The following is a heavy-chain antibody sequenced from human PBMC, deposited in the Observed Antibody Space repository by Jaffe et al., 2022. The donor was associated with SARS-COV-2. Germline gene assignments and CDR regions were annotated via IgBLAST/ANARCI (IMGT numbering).Heavy chain of an antibody. V-gene: IGHV1-69*01. Sequence: QVQLVQSGAEVKKPGSSVKVSCKASGGTFSSYAISWVRQAPGQGLEWMGGIIPIFGTANYAQKFQGRVTITADESTSTAYMELSSLRSEDTAVYYCARDRGMMATIFDVDYYYGMDVWGQGTTVTVSS. J-gene: IGHJ6*02. CDR1: GGTFSSYA. D-gene: IGHD3-3*01. CDR2: IIPIFGTA. CDR3: ARDRGMMATIFDVDYYYGMDV.